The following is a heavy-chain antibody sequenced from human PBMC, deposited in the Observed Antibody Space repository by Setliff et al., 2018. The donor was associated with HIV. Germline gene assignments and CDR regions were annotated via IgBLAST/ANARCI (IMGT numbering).Heavy chain of an antibody. D-gene: IGHD5-18*01. CDR2: ISYSGST. Sequence: SETLSLTCTVSGGSIRSQYWSWIRKPPGKGLEWIGYISYSGSTNYNPSLESRVSMSVDTSKQQFSLEVSSVTAADTAVYYCARTRRYSYGTLAGFDYWGRGSLVTVSS. V-gene: IGHV4-59*11. CDR3: ARTRRYSYGTLAGFDY. CDR1: GGSIRSQY. J-gene: IGHJ4*01.